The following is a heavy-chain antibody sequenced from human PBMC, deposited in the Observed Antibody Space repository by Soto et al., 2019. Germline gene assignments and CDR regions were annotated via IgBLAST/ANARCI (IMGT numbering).Heavy chain of an antibody. D-gene: IGHD3-10*01. CDR3: ARGQLWPREFDY. Sequence: SETLCRTCAVSGGSVSSGGYCWTWMRQPPGKGMEWGGCIYDSGSTKYKPSLRSRVSLSVDMSKNQFSLRMTSVTDADTAVYYCARGQLWPREFDYWGPGALV. CDR1: GGSVSSGGYC. CDR2: IYDSGST. V-gene: IGHV4-61*08. J-gene: IGHJ4*02.